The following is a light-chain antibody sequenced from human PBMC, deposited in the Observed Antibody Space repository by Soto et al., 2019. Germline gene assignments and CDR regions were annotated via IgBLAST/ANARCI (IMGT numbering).Light chain of an antibody. V-gene: IGKV1-39*01. Sequence: DIQMTQSPSSLSASVGDRVTITCRASQTISTYLNWYQQKPGKAPNLLIYGASSLQSGVPSRFSGSGSGTDFTLTIKSLQPEDFATYYCQQSYNTRWTFGQGTRVQIK. CDR3: QQSYNTRWT. J-gene: IGKJ1*01. CDR2: GAS. CDR1: QTISTY.